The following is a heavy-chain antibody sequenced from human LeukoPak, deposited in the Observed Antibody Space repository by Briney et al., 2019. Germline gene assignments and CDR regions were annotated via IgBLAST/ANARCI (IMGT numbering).Heavy chain of an antibody. CDR3: ARGLSGYAGSLGY. D-gene: IGHD2-2*01. CDR2: INSDGSST. J-gene: IGHJ4*02. CDR1: GFTFSSYW. V-gene: IGHV3-74*01. Sequence: GGSLRLSCAASGFTFSSYWMHWVRQAPGKGLVWVSRINSDGSSTSYADSVRGRFPISRDNAKNTLYLQMNSLRAEDTAVYYCARGLSGYAGSLGYWGQGTLVTVSA.